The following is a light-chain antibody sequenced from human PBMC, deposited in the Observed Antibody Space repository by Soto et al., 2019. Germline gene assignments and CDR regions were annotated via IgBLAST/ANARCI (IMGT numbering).Light chain of an antibody. V-gene: IGKV3-11*01. CDR1: QSVSIY. Sequence: EIVLAQSPATLSLSPGERATLSCRASQSVSIYLAWYQQKPGQAPRLLIYDASNRATGIPARFSGSGSGTDFTLTISSLEPEDFAVYYCQQYNKWPLTFGPGTKVDIK. J-gene: IGKJ3*01. CDR3: QQYNKWPLT. CDR2: DAS.